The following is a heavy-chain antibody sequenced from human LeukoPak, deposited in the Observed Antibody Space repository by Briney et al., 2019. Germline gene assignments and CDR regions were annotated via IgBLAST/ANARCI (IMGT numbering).Heavy chain of an antibody. CDR3: ANGYYYGSGSYYNEAFDI. CDR1: GFTFSNYG. V-gene: IGHV3-30*18. CDR2: ISYDGSNK. J-gene: IGHJ3*02. Sequence: GGSLRLSCAASGFTFSNYGMHWVRQAPGKGLEWVVVISYDGSNKYYADSVKGRFTISRDNSKNTLYLQMNSLRAEDTAVYYCANGYYYGSGSYYNEAFDIWGQGTMVTVSS. D-gene: IGHD3-10*01.